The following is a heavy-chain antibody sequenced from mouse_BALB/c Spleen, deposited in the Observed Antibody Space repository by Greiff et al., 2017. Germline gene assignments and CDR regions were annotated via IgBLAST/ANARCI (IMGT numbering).Heavy chain of an antibody. CDR3: ARTGDGLYAMDY. V-gene: IGHV5-9-3*01. CDR2: ISSGGSYT. Sequence: EVQRVESGGGLVKPGGSLKLSCAASGFTFSSYAMSWVRQTPEKRLEWVATISSGGSYTYYPDSVKGRFTISRDNAKNTLYLQMSSLRSEDTAMYYCARTGDGLYAMDYWGQGTSVTVSS. J-gene: IGHJ4*01. CDR1: GFTFSSYA. D-gene: IGHD2-3*01.